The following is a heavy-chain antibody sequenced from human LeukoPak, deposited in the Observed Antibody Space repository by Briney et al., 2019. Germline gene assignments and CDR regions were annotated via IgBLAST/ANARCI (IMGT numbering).Heavy chain of an antibody. J-gene: IGHJ4*02. V-gene: IGHV3-30*18. Sequence: GRSLRLSCAASGFTFSSYGMHWVRQAPGKGLEWVAVISYDGSNKYYADSVKGRFTISRDNSKITLYLRMNSLRAEDTAVYYFAKSVLWGRLVPAAGIDYWGQGTLVTVP. CDR1: GFTFSSYG. D-gene: IGHD2-2*01. CDR3: AKSVLWGRLVPAAGIDY. CDR2: ISYDGSNK.